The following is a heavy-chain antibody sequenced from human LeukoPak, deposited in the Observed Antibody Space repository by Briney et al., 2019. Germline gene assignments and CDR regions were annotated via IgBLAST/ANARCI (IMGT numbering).Heavy chain of an antibody. CDR2: IKSRTDGGTT. D-gene: IGHD3-10*01. CDR3: AKLNLWFGELLSGPDY. CDR1: GFNFNNAW. J-gene: IGHJ4*02. V-gene: IGHV3-15*07. Sequence: GGSLRLSCTTSGFNFNNAWMNWVRQAPGKGLEWVGRIKSRTDGGTTVYSAPVKGRFTISRDDSKSTLYLQMNSLRAEDTAVYYCAKLNLWFGELLSGPDYWGQGTLVTVSS.